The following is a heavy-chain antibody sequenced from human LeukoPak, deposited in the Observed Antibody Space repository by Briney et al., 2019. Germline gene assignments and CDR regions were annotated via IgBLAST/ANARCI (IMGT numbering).Heavy chain of an antibody. J-gene: IGHJ4*02. Sequence: GGSLRLSCVACRFTFSRNLMQWVRQAPGKGLVWVSRIDSDAISTIYADSVKGRFTISRDNAKNTLYLQMNSLTAEDTGVYYCVRATNSGWYWGQGAQVTVSS. CDR3: VRATNSGWY. V-gene: IGHV3-74*01. CDR2: IDSDAIST. D-gene: IGHD6-19*01. CDR1: RFTFSRNL.